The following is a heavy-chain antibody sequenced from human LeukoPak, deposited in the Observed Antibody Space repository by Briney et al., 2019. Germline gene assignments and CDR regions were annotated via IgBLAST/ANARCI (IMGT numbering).Heavy chain of an antibody. CDR3: ARVAAAGGYNWFDP. CDR1: GGSISSYY. V-gene: IGHV4-59*01. D-gene: IGHD6-13*01. Sequence: SETLSLICTVSGGSISSYYWSWIRQPPGKGLEWIGYIYYSGSTNYNPSLKSRVTISVDTSKNQFSLKLSSVTAADTAVYYCARVAAAGGYNWFDPWGQGTLVTVSS. J-gene: IGHJ5*02. CDR2: IYYSGST.